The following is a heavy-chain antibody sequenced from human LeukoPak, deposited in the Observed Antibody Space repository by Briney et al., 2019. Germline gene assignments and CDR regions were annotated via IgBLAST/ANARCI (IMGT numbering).Heavy chain of an antibody. Sequence: GGSLRLSCAASGFTFSSYNMNWVRQVPGKGLEWVSSITSSSTYIYYADSVKGRFTISRDNARNSLYLQMNSLRVEDTAVYYCARDPYSGNYGDYYYYYTDVWGKGTTVTISS. D-gene: IGHD1-26*01. J-gene: IGHJ6*03. CDR2: ITSSSTYI. CDR1: GFTFSSYN. V-gene: IGHV3-21*01. CDR3: ARDPYSGNYGDYYYYYTDV.